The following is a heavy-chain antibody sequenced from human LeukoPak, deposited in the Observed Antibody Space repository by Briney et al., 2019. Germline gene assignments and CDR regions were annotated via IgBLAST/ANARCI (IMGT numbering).Heavy chain of an antibody. Sequence: PGGSLRLSCAASGFTFSSYWMSWVRQAPGKGLEWVANIKQDGSEKYYVDSVKGRFTISRDNAKNSLYLQMNSLRAEDTAVYYCARAAGDSSGYYHESYYFDYWGQGTLVTVSS. CDR3: ARAAGDSSGYYHESYYFDY. J-gene: IGHJ4*02. D-gene: IGHD3-22*01. CDR1: GFTFSSYW. CDR2: IKQDGSEK. V-gene: IGHV3-7*01.